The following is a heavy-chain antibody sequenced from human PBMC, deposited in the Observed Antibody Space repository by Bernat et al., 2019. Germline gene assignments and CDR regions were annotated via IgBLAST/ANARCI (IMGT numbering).Heavy chain of an antibody. CDR2: IRSKAYGGTT. CDR1: GSGFTCGDYA. J-gene: IGHJ4*02. Sequence: EVQLLESGGGLGQPGQSLRLSCTASGSGFTCGDYAMSWVRQAPGKGLEWVGFIRSKAYGGTTEYAASVRGRFSISRDDSKSIAYLQMNSLKAEETAVYYCTRAVSSGWYGVIDYWGQGTLVTVSS. D-gene: IGHD6-19*01. V-gene: IGHV3-49*04. CDR3: TRAVSSGWYGVIDY.